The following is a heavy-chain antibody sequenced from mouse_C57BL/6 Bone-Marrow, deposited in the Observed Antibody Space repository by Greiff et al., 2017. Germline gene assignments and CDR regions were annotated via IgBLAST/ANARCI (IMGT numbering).Heavy chain of an antibody. V-gene: IGHV1-81*01. CDR3: ARIPLITTVVGHFDY. CDR1: GYTFTSYG. D-gene: IGHD1-1*01. CDR2: IYPGSGNT. J-gene: IGHJ2*01. Sequence: QVHVKQSGAELARPGASVKLSCKASGYTFTSYGISWVKQRTGQGLAWIGEIYPGSGNTYYNEKFKGKATLTADNSSSTAYMELRRLTSEDSAVYFCARIPLITTVVGHFDYWGQGTTLTVSS.